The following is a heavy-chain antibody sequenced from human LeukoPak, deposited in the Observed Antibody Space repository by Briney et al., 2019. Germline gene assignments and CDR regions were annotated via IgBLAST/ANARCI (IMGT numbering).Heavy chain of an antibody. CDR1: GGSISSYY. CDR3: ASPNIAVAAPNWFDP. J-gene: IGHJ5*02. V-gene: IGHV4-59*01. D-gene: IGHD6-19*01. CDR2: IYYSGST. Sequence: SETLSLTCTVSGGSISSYYWSWIRQPPGKGLEWIGYIYYSGSTNYNPSLKSRVTISVDTSKNQFSLKLSSVTAADTAMYYCASPNIAVAAPNWFDPWGQGTLVTVSS.